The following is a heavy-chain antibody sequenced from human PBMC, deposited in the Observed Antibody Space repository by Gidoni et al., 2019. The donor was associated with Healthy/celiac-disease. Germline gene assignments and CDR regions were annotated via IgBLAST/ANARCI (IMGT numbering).Heavy chain of an antibody. J-gene: IGHJ4*02. CDR3: ARLDPPNDY. V-gene: IGHV4-38-2*01. CDR2: IYHSGST. CDR1: GYSISSGYY. Sequence: QVQLQESGPGLVKPSETLSLTCAVSGYSISSGYYWGWIRQPPGKGLEWIGSIYHSGSTYYNPSLKSRVTISVDTSKSQFSLKLSSVTAADTAVYYCARLDPPNDYWGQGTLVTVSS.